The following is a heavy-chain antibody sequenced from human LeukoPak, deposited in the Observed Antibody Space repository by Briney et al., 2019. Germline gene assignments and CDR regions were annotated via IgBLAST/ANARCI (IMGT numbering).Heavy chain of an antibody. J-gene: IGHJ4*02. CDR1: GGSISSGGYY. V-gene: IGHV4-31*02. D-gene: IGHD2-2*01. CDR2: IYYSGST. Sequence: PSETLSLTWTVSGGSISSGGYYWSWIRQRPGKGLEWIGYIYYSGSTYYNPSLKSRVTISVDTSKNQFSLKLSSVTAADTAVYYCASLVGPSPFFDYWGQGTLVTVSS. CDR3: ASLVGPSPFFDY.